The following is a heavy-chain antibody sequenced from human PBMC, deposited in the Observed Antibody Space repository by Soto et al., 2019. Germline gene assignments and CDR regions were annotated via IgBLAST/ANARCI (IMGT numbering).Heavy chain of an antibody. CDR3: ARDMHDFWSGTFDY. D-gene: IGHD3-3*01. J-gene: IGHJ4*02. CDR1: GFTFSSYW. V-gene: IGHV3-53*01. Sequence: GGSLRLSCAASGFTFSSYWMHWVRQAPGKGLVWVSRIYSGGSTYYADSVKGRFTISRDNSKNTLYLQMNSLRAEDTAVYFCARDMHDFWSGTFDYWGQGTLVTVSS. CDR2: IYSGGST.